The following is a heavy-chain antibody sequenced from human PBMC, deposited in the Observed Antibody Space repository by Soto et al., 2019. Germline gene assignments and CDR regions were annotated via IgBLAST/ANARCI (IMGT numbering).Heavy chain of an antibody. D-gene: IGHD5-12*01. CDR3: ARDRYSGYQPDLYFDY. CDR2: ISYDGSNK. Sequence: GGSLRLSCVASGFTFSSYAMHWVRQAPGKGLEWVAVISYDGSNKYYADSVKGRFTISRDNSKNTLYLQMNSLRAEDTAVYYCARDRYSGYQPDLYFDYWGQGTLVTVSS. CDR1: GFTFSSYA. J-gene: IGHJ4*02. V-gene: IGHV3-30*04.